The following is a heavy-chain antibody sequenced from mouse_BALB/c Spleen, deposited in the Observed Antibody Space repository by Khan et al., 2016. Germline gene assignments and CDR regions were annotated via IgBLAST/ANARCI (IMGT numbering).Heavy chain of an antibody. Sequence: QIQLVQSGPELKKPGKTVKISCKASGYTFTNYGMNWVKQAPGKGSKWMGWINTYSGESTYADDFKGRFAFSLETSANTAYLQINNLKNEDTATYYCARYRYYDGSGTYLEHWGPGTTVTVSS. J-gene: IGHJ1*01. CDR3: ARYRYYDGSGTYLEH. CDR1: GYTFTNYG. V-gene: IGHV9-3-1*01. CDR2: INTYSGES. D-gene: IGHD1-1*01.